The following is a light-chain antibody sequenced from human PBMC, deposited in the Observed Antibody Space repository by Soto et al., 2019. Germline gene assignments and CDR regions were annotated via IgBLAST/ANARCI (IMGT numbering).Light chain of an antibody. CDR1: QSVSSNY. CDR3: QQYGGSPIT. J-gene: IGKJ5*01. V-gene: IGKV3-20*01. Sequence: EIVLTQSPGTLSLSPGERATLSCRTSQSVSSNYSAWYQQKPGQAPRLLIYGASSRATGIPDRFSGSGSGTDFTLTISRLEPEDFALYFCQQYGGSPITFGQGTRLEN. CDR2: GAS.